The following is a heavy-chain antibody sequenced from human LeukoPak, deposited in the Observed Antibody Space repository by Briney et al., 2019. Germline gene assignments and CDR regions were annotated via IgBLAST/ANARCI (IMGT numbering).Heavy chain of an antibody. J-gene: IGHJ4*02. V-gene: IGHV3-7*01. Sequence: GGSLRLSCSASGFTFSCYWMAWVPQAPGKGLERVANIKQDGSQKYYVDSVKGRFTITRDNAKNSLYLQMNSLRAEDTAVYYCASQVVAGASGGNWGQGTLVTVSS. CDR1: GFTFSCYW. D-gene: IGHD6-19*01. CDR2: IKQDGSQK. CDR3: ASQVVAGASGGN.